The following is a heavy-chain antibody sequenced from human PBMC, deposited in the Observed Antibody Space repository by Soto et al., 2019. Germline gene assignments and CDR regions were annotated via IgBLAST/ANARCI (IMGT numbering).Heavy chain of an antibody. CDR1: GGTFTSYA. Sequence: QVQLVQSGAEVKKPGSSVKVSCKASGGTFTSYAISWVRQAPGQGLEWMGGIIPIFGTADYAQKFQGRVTITADESTSTAYMELSSLRSEDTAVYYCETQGLPNYYYYGMDVWGQGTTVTVSS. CDR2: IIPIFGTA. V-gene: IGHV1-69*12. J-gene: IGHJ6*02. CDR3: ETQGLPNYYYYGMDV. D-gene: IGHD5-18*01.